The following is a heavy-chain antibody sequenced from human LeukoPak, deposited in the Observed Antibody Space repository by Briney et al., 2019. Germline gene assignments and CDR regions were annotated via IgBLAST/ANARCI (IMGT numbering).Heavy chain of an antibody. CDR3: ARDDGYKLLSAHYYYYYGMDV. D-gene: IGHD2-2*01. V-gene: IGHV3-30-3*01. CDR1: GFTFSSYA. Sequence: PGGSLRLSCAASGFTFSSYAMHWVRQAPGKGLEWVAVISYDGSNKYYADSVKGRFTISRDNAKNSLYLQMNSLRGEDTAVYYCARDDGYKLLSAHYYYYYGMDVWGQGTTVTVSS. J-gene: IGHJ6*02. CDR2: ISYDGSNK.